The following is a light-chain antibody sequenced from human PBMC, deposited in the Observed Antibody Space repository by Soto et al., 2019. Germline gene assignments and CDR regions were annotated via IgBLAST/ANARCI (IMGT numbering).Light chain of an antibody. CDR3: QQHNHWFT. CDR2: GVS. CDR1: QSVSSN. J-gene: IGKJ4*01. Sequence: EIVLTQSPATLSVSPGERATLSCRASQSVSSNLAWYQHKPGQAPRLLMYGVSTRATGIPARFSGSGSGTEFTLTISVLQSEDFAVYYCQQHNHWFTLGGGTKV. V-gene: IGKV3D-15*01.